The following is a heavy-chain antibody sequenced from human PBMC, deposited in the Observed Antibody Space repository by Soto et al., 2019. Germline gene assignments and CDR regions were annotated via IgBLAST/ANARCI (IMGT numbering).Heavy chain of an antibody. J-gene: IGHJ5*02. V-gene: IGHV1-24*01. CDR3: ATLYDYVWGSYRSREFDP. D-gene: IGHD3-16*02. CDR1: GYTLTELS. CDR2: FDPEDGET. Sequence: GASVKVSCKVSGYTLTELSMHWVRQAPGKGLEWMGGFDPEDGETIYAQKFQGRVTMTEDTSTDTAYMELSSLRSEDTAVYYCATLYDYVWGSYRSREFDPWGQGTLVTVSS.